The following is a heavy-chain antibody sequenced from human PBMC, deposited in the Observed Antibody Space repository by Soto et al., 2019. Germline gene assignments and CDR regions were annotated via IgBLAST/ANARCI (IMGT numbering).Heavy chain of an antibody. J-gene: IGHJ4*02. CDR2: IYYSGTT. D-gene: IGHD2-15*01. CDR1: GGSISSYY. V-gene: IGHV4-59*08. Sequence: SETLSLTCTVSGGSISSYYWSLIRQPPGKGLEWIGYIYYSGTTNYNPSLKSRVTISVDTSKNQFSLKLNSVTAADTAVYYCARHRPGSGGSCYDYWGQGTLVTVSS. CDR3: ARHRPGSGGSCYDY.